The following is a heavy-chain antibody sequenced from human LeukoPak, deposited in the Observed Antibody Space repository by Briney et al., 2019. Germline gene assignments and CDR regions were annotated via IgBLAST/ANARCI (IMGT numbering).Heavy chain of an antibody. J-gene: IGHJ4*02. Sequence: RASVKVSCKASGYTFTDYYIHWVRQAPGQGLEWMGWINPNIGGTSYAQKFQGRVTMTRDTSISPAYMELSRLRSDDTAVYYCSREMGNWGQGTLLTVSS. CDR1: GYTFTDYY. CDR2: INPNIGGT. CDR3: SREMGN. D-gene: IGHD7-27*01. V-gene: IGHV1-2*02.